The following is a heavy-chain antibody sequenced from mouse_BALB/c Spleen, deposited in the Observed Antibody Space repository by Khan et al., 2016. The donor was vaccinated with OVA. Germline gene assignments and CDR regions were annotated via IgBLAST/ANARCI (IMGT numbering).Heavy chain of an antibody. CDR3: ARMDRK. D-gene: IGHD3-3*01. V-gene: IGHV14-3*02. Sequence: VQLQQSRAELVKSGATFKLSCTASCLNIKDTYIHWPNQWPEQGLDLIGRIDPPNGNTKYDPKYLGNATIPADTSSKTAYLQLSSRTSEDTAVYYCARMDRKGGQGTTLTVAS. CDR2: IDPPNGNT. CDR1: CLNIKDTY. J-gene: IGHJ2*01.